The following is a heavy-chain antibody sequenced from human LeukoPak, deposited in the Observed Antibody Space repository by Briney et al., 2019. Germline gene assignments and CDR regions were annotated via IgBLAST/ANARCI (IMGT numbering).Heavy chain of an antibody. V-gene: IGHV1-2*02. CDR2: INPNSGGT. J-gene: IGHJ5*02. D-gene: IGHD3-3*01. CDR1: GYTFTGYY. Sequence: ASVQVSFKASGYTFTGYYMHWVRPAPGQGLEWMGWINPNSGGTNYAQKFQGRVTMTRDTSISTAYMELSRLRSDDTAVYYCARARFSRLSPFDPWGQGTLVTVSS. CDR3: ARARFSRLSPFDP.